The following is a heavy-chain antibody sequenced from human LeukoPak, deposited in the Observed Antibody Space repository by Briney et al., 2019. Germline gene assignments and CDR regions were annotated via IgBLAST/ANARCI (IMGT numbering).Heavy chain of an antibody. CDR1: GGTFSSYA. Sequence: GASVKVSCKASGGTFSSYAISWVRQAPGQGLEWMGRIIPIFGTANYAQKFQGRVTITTNEFTSTAYMELSSLRSEDTAVYYRARDLIAKAQRWRNSGTPLDYWGQGTLVTVSS. D-gene: IGHD4-23*01. J-gene: IGHJ4*02. V-gene: IGHV1-69*05. CDR2: IIPIFGTA. CDR3: ARDLIAKAQRWRNSGTPLDY.